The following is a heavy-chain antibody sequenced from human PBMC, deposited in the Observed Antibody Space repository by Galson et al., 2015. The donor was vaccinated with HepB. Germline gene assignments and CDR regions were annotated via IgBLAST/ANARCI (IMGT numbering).Heavy chain of an antibody. D-gene: IGHD3-22*01. CDR3: AKDYYDSSGNTYFDY. V-gene: IGHV3-30*18. Sequence: APGKGLEWVAVISYDGSNKYYADSVKGRFTISRDNSKNTLYLQMNSLRAEDTAVYYCAKDYYDSSGNTYFDYWGQGTPVTVSS. CDR2: ISYDGSNK. J-gene: IGHJ4*02.